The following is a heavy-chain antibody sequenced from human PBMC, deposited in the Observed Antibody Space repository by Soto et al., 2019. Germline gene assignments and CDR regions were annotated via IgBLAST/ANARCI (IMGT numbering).Heavy chain of an antibody. CDR2: ISAYNGNT. D-gene: IGHD3-10*01. CDR1: GYTFTSYG. V-gene: IGHV1-18*01. J-gene: IGHJ4*02. CDR3: ARDRSRITMVRGVTRTGY. Sequence: ASVKVSCKASGYTFTSYGISWVRQAPGQGLEWMGWISAYNGNTNYAQKLQGRVTMTTNTSTSTAYMELRSLRSDDTAVYYCARDRSRITMVRGVTRTGYWGQGTLVTVSS.